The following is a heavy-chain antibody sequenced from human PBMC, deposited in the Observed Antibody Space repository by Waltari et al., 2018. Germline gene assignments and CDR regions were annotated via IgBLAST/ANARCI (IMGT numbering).Heavy chain of an antibody. D-gene: IGHD4-4*01. V-gene: IGHV3-48*03. CDR1: GFTFSSYE. Sequence: EVQLVESGGGLVQPGGSLRLSCAASGFTFSSYEMNLVRQAPGKGLEWVSYISSSGSTIYYADSVKGRFTISRDNAKNSLYLQMNSLRAEDTAVYYCARGETTIGGWFDPWGQGTLVTVSS. CDR2: ISSSGSTI. J-gene: IGHJ5*02. CDR3: ARGETTIGGWFDP.